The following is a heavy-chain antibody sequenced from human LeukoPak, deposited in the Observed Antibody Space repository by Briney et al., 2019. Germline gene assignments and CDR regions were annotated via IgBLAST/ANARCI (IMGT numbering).Heavy chain of an antibody. Sequence: SVKVSCKASGGTFSSYAISWVRQAPGQGLEWMGRIIPILGIANYAQKFQGRVTITADKSTSTAYMELSSLRSEDTAVYCCARGYSSSWNYFQHWGQGTLVTVSS. V-gene: IGHV1-69*04. J-gene: IGHJ1*01. CDR2: IIPILGIA. CDR3: ARGYSSSWNYFQH. D-gene: IGHD6-6*01. CDR1: GGTFSSYA.